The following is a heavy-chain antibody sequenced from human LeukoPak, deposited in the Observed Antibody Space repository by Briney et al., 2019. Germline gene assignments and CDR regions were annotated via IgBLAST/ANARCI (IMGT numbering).Heavy chain of an antibody. CDR3: ASIYDFWSGYLGHDAFDI. J-gene: IGHJ3*02. D-gene: IGHD3-3*01. V-gene: IGHV1-69*02. Sequence: SVKVSCKASGGTFSSYTISWVRQAPGQGLEWMGRIIPILGIANYAQKFQGRVTITADKSTSTVYMELSSLRSEDTAVYYCASIYDFWSGYLGHDAFDIWGQGTMVTVSS. CDR1: GGTFSSYT. CDR2: IIPILGIA.